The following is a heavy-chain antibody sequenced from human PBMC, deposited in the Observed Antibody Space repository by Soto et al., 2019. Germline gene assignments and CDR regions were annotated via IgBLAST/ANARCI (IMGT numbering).Heavy chain of an antibody. V-gene: IGHV4-61*08. CDR1: GGSISSGGYS. D-gene: IGHD4-17*01. Sequence: PSQTLSLTCAVSGGSISSGGYSWSWIRQPPGKGLEWIGYIYHSGGTKYNPSLKSRATISIDTSKNQFSLKLSSVTAADTAAYYCARAAYDYGDYGQYYYYYSVDVWGQGTTVTVSS. CDR2: IYHSGGT. CDR3: ARAAYDYGDYGQYYYYYSVDV. J-gene: IGHJ6*02.